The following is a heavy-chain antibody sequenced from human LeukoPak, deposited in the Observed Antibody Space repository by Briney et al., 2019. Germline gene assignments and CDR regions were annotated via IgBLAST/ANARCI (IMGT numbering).Heavy chain of an antibody. D-gene: IGHD6-19*01. V-gene: IGHV3-9*01. CDR2: ISWNSGSI. Sequence: GGSLRLSCAASGFTFDDYAMHWVRQAPGKGLEWVSGISWNSGSIGYADSVKGRFTISRDNAKNSLYLQMNSLRAEDTALYYCASGGFRGQWLASPGFDYWGQGPLVTVSS. CDR1: GFTFDDYA. J-gene: IGHJ4*02. CDR3: ASGGFRGQWLASPGFDY.